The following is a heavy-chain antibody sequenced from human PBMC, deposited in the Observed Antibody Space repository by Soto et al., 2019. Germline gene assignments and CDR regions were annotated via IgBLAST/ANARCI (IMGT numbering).Heavy chain of an antibody. D-gene: IGHD2-2*01. V-gene: IGHV4-59*01. CDR2: IYYSGST. Sequence: SETLSLTCTVSGGSISSYYWSWIRQPPGKGLEWIGYIYYSGSTNYNPSLKSRVTISVDTSKNQFSLKLSSVTAADTAVYYCARDRRVAGSVVLQAARAFDIWGQAIMVTVS. CDR1: GGSISSYY. CDR3: ARDRRVAGSVVLQAARAFDI. J-gene: IGHJ3*02.